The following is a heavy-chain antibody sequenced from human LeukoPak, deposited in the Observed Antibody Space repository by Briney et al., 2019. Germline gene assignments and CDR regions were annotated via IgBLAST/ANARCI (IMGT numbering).Heavy chain of an antibody. Sequence: SETLSLTCAVYGGSFSGYYWSWIRQPPGKGLEWIGDINHSGSTNYNPSLKSRVTISVDTSKNQFSLKLSSLTSADTAVYYCARGLFILTGYTWFDPWGQGTLVTVSS. CDR3: ARGLFILTGYTWFDP. D-gene: IGHD3-9*01. CDR2: INHSGST. V-gene: IGHV4-34*01. J-gene: IGHJ5*02. CDR1: GGSFSGYY.